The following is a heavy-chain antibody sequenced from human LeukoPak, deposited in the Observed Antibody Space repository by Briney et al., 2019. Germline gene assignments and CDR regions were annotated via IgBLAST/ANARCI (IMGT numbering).Heavy chain of an antibody. CDR3: ARHSAHSSTNDAFDI. V-gene: IGHV4-34*01. J-gene: IGHJ3*02. CDR1: GGSFSDYY. D-gene: IGHD6-13*01. Sequence: SETLSLTCAVYGGSFSDYYWSWIRQPPGKGLEWIGSIYYSGSTYYNPSLKSRVTISVDTSKNQFSLKLSSVTAADTAVYYCARHSAHSSTNDAFDIWGQGTMVTVSS. CDR2: IYYSGST.